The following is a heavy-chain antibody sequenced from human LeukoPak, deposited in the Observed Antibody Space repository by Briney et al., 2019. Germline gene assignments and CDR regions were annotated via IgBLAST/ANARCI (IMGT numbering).Heavy chain of an antibody. D-gene: IGHD3-22*01. CDR2: RRSKSKKYTT. Sequence: GGPLRLSCAAPGFTLSDHPMDWVRKAPGKGLEGIGLRRSKSKKYTTEYAASVKGRFIISGDESRNSMFLQLNSLKTEDTAMYYCARDGAEGDDSAFDVWGQGTMVTVSS. V-gene: IGHV3-72*01. CDR1: GFTLSDHP. J-gene: IGHJ3*01. CDR3: ARDGAEGDDSAFDV.